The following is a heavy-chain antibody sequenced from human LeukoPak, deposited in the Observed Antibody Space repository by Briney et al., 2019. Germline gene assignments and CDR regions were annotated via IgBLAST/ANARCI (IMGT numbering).Heavy chain of an antibody. D-gene: IGHD6-13*01. Sequence: PGGSLRLSCAASGFTFSSYAMSWVRQAPGKGLEWVSAISGSGGSTYYADSVKGRFTISRDNSKNTLYLQMNSLRAEDTAVYYCANTISRYSSSWVSAFDIRGQGTMVTVSS. CDR2: ISGSGGST. V-gene: IGHV3-23*01. J-gene: IGHJ3*02. CDR1: GFTFSSYA. CDR3: ANTISRYSSSWVSAFDI.